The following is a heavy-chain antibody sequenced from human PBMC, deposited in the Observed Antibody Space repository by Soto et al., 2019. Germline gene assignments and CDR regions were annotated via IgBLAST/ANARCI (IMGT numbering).Heavy chain of an antibody. CDR2: IWYDGSNK. Sequence: QVQLVESGGGVVQPGRSLRLSCAASGFTFSSYGMHWVRQAPGKGLEWVAVIWYDGSNKYYADYVKGRFTISRDNSKNTLYMQMNSLRAEDTAVYYCARDSGYSSGGYQGGMDVWGQWTTVTVSS. D-gene: IGHD6-19*01. J-gene: IGHJ6*02. CDR1: GFTFSSYG. CDR3: ARDSGYSSGGYQGGMDV. V-gene: IGHV3-33*01.